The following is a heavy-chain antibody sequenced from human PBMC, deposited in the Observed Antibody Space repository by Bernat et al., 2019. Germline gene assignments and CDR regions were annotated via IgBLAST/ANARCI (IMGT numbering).Heavy chain of an antibody. CDR2: IYHSGST. V-gene: IGHV4-30-2*01. CDR3: AREYRLGGVWAFDM. J-gene: IGHJ3*02. D-gene: IGHD3-16*01. CDR1: GGSISSGGYS. Sequence: QLQLQESGSGLVKPSQTLSLTCAVSGGSISSGGYSWSWIRQPPGKGLEWLGYIYHSGSTYYNPSLKSRVTISVDRSKNQFSLKLSSVTAADTAVYYCAREYRLGGVWAFDMWGQGTMVTVSS.